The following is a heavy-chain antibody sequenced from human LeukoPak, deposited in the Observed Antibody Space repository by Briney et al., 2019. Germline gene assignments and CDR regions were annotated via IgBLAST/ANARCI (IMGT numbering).Heavy chain of an antibody. V-gene: IGHV3-7*01. CDR1: GFTFTTYW. D-gene: IGHD5-12*01. Sequence: GGSLTLSCAPSGFTFTTYWMNWVRQAPGKGLEWVANIKQDGSEKYYVDSVKGRFTISRDNARNSLYLQMNSLRADDTAVYYCARGGGYAWDYWGQGTLVTVSS. J-gene: IGHJ4*02. CDR3: ARGGGYAWDY. CDR2: IKQDGSEK.